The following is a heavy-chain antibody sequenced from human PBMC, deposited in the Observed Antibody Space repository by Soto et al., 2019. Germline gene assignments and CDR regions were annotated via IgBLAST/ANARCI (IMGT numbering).Heavy chain of an antibody. J-gene: IGHJ2*01. CDR3: ARCPILYGDYDSWYFDL. CDR2: IYYTGST. V-gene: IGHV4-59*01. Sequence: WETLSRTCAVSGGSISGYYWSWIRQPPGKGLEWIGYIYYTGSTNYNPSLKSRVTISVDTSKNQISLNLRSVTAADTAVYYCARCPILYGDYDSWYFDLWGRGTLVTVSS. D-gene: IGHD4-17*01. CDR1: GGSISGYY.